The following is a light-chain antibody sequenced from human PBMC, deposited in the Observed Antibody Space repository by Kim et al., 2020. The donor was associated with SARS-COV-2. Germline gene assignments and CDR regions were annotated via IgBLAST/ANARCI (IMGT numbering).Light chain of an antibody. V-gene: IGKV2-30*01. J-gene: IGKJ2*01. Sequence: GQPASISCRSSQSLVCDGNTRLSWFQQRPGHSPRRLIYGVSYRDSGVPDRFSGSGSGTDFTLKISRVEAEDIGVYYCMQGTHWPHTFGQGTKLEI. CDR1: QSLVCDGNTR. CDR3: MQGTHWPHT. CDR2: GVS.